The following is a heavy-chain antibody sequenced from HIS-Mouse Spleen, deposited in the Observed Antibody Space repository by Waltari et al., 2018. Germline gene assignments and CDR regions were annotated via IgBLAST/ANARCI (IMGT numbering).Heavy chain of an antibody. D-gene: IGHD6-13*01. CDR3: ARAGIAAAGPYYYGMDV. CDR1: GGTFSSYA. Sequence: QVQLVQSGAEVKKPGSSVKVSCKASGGTFSSYAISWVRQAPGQGLEWMGRIIPILGIANYAQKFQGRVTITADKSTSTAYMELSSLRSEDTAVYYCARAGIAAAGPYYYGMDVWGQGTTVTVSS. V-gene: IGHV1-69*04. J-gene: IGHJ6*02. CDR2: IIPILGIA.